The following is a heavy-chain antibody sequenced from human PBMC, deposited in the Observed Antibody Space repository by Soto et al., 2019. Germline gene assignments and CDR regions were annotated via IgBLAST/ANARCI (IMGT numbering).Heavy chain of an antibody. V-gene: IGHV3-21*05. Sequence: GGSLRLSCVASAFTFSSFSMSWVRHAPGKGLEWVSLISSTGRHIYYSDSVRGRFTIPRDNAVNSLFLQMACLRVEDAAVYFCVKDGRVAPPVDLWGQVTMVTVSS. J-gene: IGHJ3*01. D-gene: IGHD1-26*01. CDR1: AFTFSSFS. CDR2: ISSTGRHI. CDR3: VKDGRVAPPVDL.